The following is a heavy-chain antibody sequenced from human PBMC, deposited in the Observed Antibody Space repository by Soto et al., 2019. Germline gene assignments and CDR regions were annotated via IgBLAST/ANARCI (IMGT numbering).Heavy chain of an antibody. CDR1: GFTFNNYA. D-gene: IGHD3-10*01. CDR3: AKDYGVRGIMTNLFDS. J-gene: IGHJ4*02. Sequence: EVQLLESGGGLVQPGGSRRISCTASGFTFNNYAMAWVRHAPGKGLEWVSGISGSGENTNYADSVKGRFTISRDNSKNTLYLQMKRLRDEDTALYYCAKDYGVRGIMTNLFDSWGQGTLVTVSS. V-gene: IGHV3-23*01. CDR2: ISGSGENT.